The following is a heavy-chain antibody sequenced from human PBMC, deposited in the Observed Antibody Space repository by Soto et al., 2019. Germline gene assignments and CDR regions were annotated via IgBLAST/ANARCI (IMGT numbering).Heavy chain of an antibody. J-gene: IGHJ5*02. CDR1: GGSISSSSYY. D-gene: IGHD3-22*01. CDR3: ARHEVDSSGYYP. CDR2: IYYSGST. V-gene: IGHV4-39*01. Sequence: QLQLQESGPGLVKPSETLSLTCTVSGGSISSSSYYWGWIRQPPGKGLEWIGSIYYSGSTYYNPSLKSRVTISVDTSKNQFSLKLSSVTAADTAVYYCARHEVDSSGYYPWSQGTLVTVSS.